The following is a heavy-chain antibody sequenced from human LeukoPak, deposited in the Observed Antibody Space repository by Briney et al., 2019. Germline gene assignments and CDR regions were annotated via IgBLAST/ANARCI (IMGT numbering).Heavy chain of an antibody. CDR1: GFTFSSYG. CDR2: IRYDGSNK. V-gene: IGHV3-30*02. Sequence: PGGSLRLSCAASGFTFSSYGMHWVRQAPGKGLEWVAFIRYDGSNKYYADSVKGRFTISRDNSKNTLYLQMNSLRAEDTAVYYCAKDKLPKRREYSNGNWGQGTLVTVSS. CDR3: AKDKLPKRREYSNGN. J-gene: IGHJ4*02. D-gene: IGHD4-11*01.